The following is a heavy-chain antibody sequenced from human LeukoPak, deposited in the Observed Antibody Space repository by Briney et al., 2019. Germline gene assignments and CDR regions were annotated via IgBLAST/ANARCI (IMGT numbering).Heavy chain of an antibody. V-gene: IGHV3-30-3*01. CDR1: GFTFSSYA. CDR2: ISYDGSNK. J-gene: IGHJ4*02. Sequence: SGRSLRLSCAASGFTFSSYAMHWVRQAPGKGLEWVAVISYDGSNKYYADSVKGRFTISRDNSKDTLYLQMDSLRAEDTAVYYCAKGSGSSCYSPCDYWGQGILVTVSS. CDR3: AKGSGSSCYSPCDY. D-gene: IGHD2-15*01.